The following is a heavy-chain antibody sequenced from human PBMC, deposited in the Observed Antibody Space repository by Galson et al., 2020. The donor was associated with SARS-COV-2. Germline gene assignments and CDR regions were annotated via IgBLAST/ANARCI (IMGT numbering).Heavy chain of an antibody. J-gene: IGHJ4*02. CDR3: ARTVTATLDYFDY. CDR1: GGSITSGGYY. Sequence: SETLSLTCTVSGGSITSGGYYWTWNRQHPGKGLEWIGYIYYSGSTYYNPSLMSRITISVDTSKNQFSLKLSSVTAADTAVYYCARTVTATLDYFDYWGQGTLVTVSS. V-gene: IGHV4-31*03. CDR2: IYYSGST. D-gene: IGHD2-15*01.